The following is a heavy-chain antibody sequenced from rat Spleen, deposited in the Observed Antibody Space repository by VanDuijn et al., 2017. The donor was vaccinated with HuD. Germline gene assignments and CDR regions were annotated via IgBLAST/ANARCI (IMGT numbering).Heavy chain of an antibody. Sequence: EVQLVETGGGLVRPGSSLKLSCVASGFTFSRFWIYWVRQAPGKGLEWVATILYDDTNTYYRDSVKGRFTISRDNVKNTGYLQMNNLRSEDTAMYYCTTYSNWFPYWGQGTLVTVSS. D-gene: IGHD4-6*01. CDR3: TTYSNWFPY. CDR1: GFTFSRFW. J-gene: IGHJ3*01. CDR2: ILYDDTNT. V-gene: IGHV5-58*01.